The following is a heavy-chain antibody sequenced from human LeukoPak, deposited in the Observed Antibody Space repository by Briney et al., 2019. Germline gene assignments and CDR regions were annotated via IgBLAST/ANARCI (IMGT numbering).Heavy chain of an antibody. CDR3: ARGGPGTGVDY. Sequence: PGGSLRLSCAASGFTFSDLWMHWVRQVPGEGLVWVAFIKNDGTTADYADSVRGRFTVSRDNAKNKVYLQMNSLRAEDTAVYYCARGGPGTGVDYWGQGTLDTVSS. CDR1: GFTFSDLW. D-gene: IGHD1-1*01. V-gene: IGHV3-74*01. J-gene: IGHJ4*02. CDR2: IKNDGTTA.